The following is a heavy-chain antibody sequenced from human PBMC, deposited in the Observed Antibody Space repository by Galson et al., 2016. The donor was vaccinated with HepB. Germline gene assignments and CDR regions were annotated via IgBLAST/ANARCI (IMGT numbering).Heavy chain of an antibody. Sequence: SVKVSCKASGYTFNTYYMHWVRQAPGQGLEWMGLINPSGGRTSNAQKFQGRVTVTRDTSTSTVSMELSSLRSEDTAVYYCARGDSGDAFDIWGQGTVVTVSS. V-gene: IGHV1-46*02. CDR2: INPSGGRT. D-gene: IGHD2-15*01. CDR1: GYTFNTYY. CDR3: ARGDSGDAFDI. J-gene: IGHJ3*02.